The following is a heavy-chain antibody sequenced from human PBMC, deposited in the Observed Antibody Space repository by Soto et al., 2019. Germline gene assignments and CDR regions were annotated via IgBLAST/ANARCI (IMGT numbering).Heavy chain of an antibody. CDR1: GGTLSNSA. Sequence: QVQLVQSGAEVRKPGSSVKVSCKASGGTLSNSAITWVRQAPGQGLEWVGGIIPIFGSTNYAQKFQGRVTITADESTSTADMELSSLTSEDTAVYYCARDGDLRSDFWSGPLGGGWFDPWGQGTLVTVSS. CDR3: ARDGDLRSDFWSGPLGGGWFDP. CDR2: IIPIFGST. D-gene: IGHD3-3*01. J-gene: IGHJ5*02. V-gene: IGHV1-69*12.